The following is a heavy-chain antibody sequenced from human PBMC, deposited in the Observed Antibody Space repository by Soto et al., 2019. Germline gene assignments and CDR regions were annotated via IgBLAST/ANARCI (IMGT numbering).Heavy chain of an antibody. V-gene: IGHV1-8*01. CDR2: VNPDSGDT. CDR3: VRVPGGVATPGDAY. Sequence: QVQLVQSGAEVKKPGASVKVSCEASGYPFTSFDINWVRQAAGQGLEWMGWVNPDSGDTAFAQRFQDRITMTRTTSTNPAYIELRRLTSDDPAVYYCVRVPGGVATPGDAYWGQGTLVTFSA. D-gene: IGHD2-15*01. CDR1: GYPFTSFD. J-gene: IGHJ4*02.